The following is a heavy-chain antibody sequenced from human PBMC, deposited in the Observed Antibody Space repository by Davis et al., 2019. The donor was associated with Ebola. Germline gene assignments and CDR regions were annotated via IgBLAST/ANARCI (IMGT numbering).Heavy chain of an antibody. CDR3: ARTRDQYYDSSGYWDF. D-gene: IGHD3-22*01. V-gene: IGHV1-18*01. CDR2: ISTFNGDT. Sequence: AASVKVSCKASGDTFNNYDITWLRQAPGQGLEWMGWISTFNGDTKYAQKFQGRVTMTTDTSTSTAYMELRSLRSDDTAVYYCARTRDQYYDSSGYWDFWGQGALVTVSS. J-gene: IGHJ4*02. CDR1: GDTFNNYD.